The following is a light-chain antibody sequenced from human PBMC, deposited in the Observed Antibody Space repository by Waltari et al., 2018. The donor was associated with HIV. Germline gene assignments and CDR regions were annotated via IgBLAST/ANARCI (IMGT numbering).Light chain of an antibody. CDR3: HVWHGKNNLLGV. V-gene: IGLV3-21*04. CDR1: GIESKS. Sequence: YVLTQAPSVSVAPGEKDRLSRGRNGIESKSDHWYQQKSGHAHTLVIYYNYLRPSGSPERFAGSNAGSTATLTIWRVEAGDDADYYCHVWHGKNNLLGVFGGGTKLTVL. CDR2: YNY. J-gene: IGLJ3*02.